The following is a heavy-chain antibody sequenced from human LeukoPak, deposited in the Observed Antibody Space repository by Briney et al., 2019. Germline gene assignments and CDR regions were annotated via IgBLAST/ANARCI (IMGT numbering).Heavy chain of an antibody. D-gene: IGHD3-22*01. CDR3: AKDIYSSGCSPDAFDI. V-gene: IGHV3-23*01. J-gene: IGHJ3*02. Sequence: GGSLRLSCAASGFTFSSYAMSWVRQAPGKGLEWVSAISGSGGSTYYADSVKGRFTISRDNSKNTLYLQMNSLRAEDTAVYYCAKDIYSSGCSPDAFDIWGQGTMVTVSS. CDR2: ISGSGGST. CDR1: GFTFSSYA.